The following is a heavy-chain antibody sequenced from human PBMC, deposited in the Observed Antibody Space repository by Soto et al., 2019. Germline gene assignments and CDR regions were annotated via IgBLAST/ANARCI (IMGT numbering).Heavy chain of an antibody. J-gene: IGHJ4*02. V-gene: IGHV3-15*07. CDR3: TTDFVEFDF. Sequence: GGSLRLSCAASGFTFSNAWMNWVRQAPGKGLEWVGRIKSKTDDGKTDYAAPVKGRFTISRDDSKNTLYLQMNSLKTEDTAVYYCTTDFVEFDFWGQGTLVTVSS. CDR1: GFTFSNAW. CDR2: IKSKTDDGKT. D-gene: IGHD3-3*01.